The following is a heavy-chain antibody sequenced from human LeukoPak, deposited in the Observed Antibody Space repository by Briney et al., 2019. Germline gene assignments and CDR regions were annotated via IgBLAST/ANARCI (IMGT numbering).Heavy chain of an antibody. D-gene: IGHD6-25*01. CDR1: GSTFTSYD. CDR3: ARGAAAEITAANVDAFDY. J-gene: IGHJ3*01. CDR2: INAGNGNT. V-gene: IGHV1-3*01. Sequence: GASVKLSCKASGSTFTSYDINWVRQATGQRLEWMGWINAGNGNTKYSQKFQGRVTMTMDTSTSTIYMELSSLSSEDTAVYYCARGAAAEITAANVDAFDYWGQGTMVTVSS.